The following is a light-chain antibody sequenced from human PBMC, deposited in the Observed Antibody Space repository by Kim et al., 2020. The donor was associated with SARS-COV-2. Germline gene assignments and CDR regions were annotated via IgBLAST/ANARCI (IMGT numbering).Light chain of an antibody. CDR3: QQYGSPLT. J-gene: IGKJ4*01. CDR1: QTVSSAY. Sequence: LSPGERATLSCRASQTVSSAYLGWYQQKPGQAPRLLIFGASTRATGIPDRFSGSGSGTDFTLTITRLEPEDFALYYCQQYGSPLTFGGGTKVDIK. CDR2: GAS. V-gene: IGKV3-20*01.